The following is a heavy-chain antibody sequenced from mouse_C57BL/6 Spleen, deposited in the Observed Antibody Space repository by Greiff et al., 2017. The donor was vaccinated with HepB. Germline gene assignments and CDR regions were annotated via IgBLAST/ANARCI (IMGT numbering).Heavy chain of an antibody. V-gene: IGHV1-26*01. CDR2: INPNNGGT. J-gene: IGHJ1*03. CDR1: GYTFTDYY. Sequence: EVQLQQSGPELVKPGASVKISCKASGYTFTDYYMNRVKQSHGKSLEWIGDINPNNGGTSYNQKFKGKATLTVDKSSSTAYMELRSLTSEDSAVYYCAPIYYDYPNWYFDVWGTGTTVTVSS. D-gene: IGHD2-4*01. CDR3: APIYYDYPNWYFDV.